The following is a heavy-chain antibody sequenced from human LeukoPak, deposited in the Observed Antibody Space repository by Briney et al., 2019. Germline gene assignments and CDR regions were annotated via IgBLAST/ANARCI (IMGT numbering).Heavy chain of an antibody. D-gene: IGHD6-13*01. CDR1: GGTFSSYA. J-gene: IGHJ4*02. CDR3: ASAAAAAGDPFPFDY. Sequence: ASVKVSCKASGGTFSSYAISWVRQAPGQGLEWMGGIIPIFGTANYAQKFQGRVTITADESTSTAYMELSSLRSEDTAVYYCASAAAAAGDPFPFDYWGQGTLVTVSS. V-gene: IGHV1-69*13. CDR2: IIPIFGTA.